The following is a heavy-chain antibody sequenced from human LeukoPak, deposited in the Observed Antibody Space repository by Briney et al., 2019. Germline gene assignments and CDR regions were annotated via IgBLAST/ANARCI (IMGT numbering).Heavy chain of an antibody. Sequence: GGSLRLSCAASGFTVSSNYMSWVRQAPGKGLEWVSVIYSGGSTYYADSVKGRFTISRDNAKNSLYLQMNSLRAEDTAVYYCARLDYYDSSASDYWGQGTLVTVSS. D-gene: IGHD3-22*01. CDR1: GFTVSSNY. CDR2: IYSGGST. V-gene: IGHV3-53*01. CDR3: ARLDYYDSSASDY. J-gene: IGHJ4*02.